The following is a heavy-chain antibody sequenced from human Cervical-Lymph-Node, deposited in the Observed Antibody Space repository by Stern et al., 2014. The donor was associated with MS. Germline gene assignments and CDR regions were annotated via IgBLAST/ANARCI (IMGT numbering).Heavy chain of an antibody. Sequence: QVTLRESGPTLVKPTQTLTLTCTFSGFSLRSSGVGVGWIRQPPGKALEWLALGYWDDDKLYSPSLKNRLTITKDTSKNQVVLTMTNLDPLDTGTYYCVHRRQADWGVDFDVWGQGTMVAVSS. J-gene: IGHJ3*01. CDR2: GYWDDDK. CDR3: VHRRQADWGVDFDV. CDR1: GFSLRSSGVG. D-gene: IGHD7-27*01. V-gene: IGHV2-5*02.